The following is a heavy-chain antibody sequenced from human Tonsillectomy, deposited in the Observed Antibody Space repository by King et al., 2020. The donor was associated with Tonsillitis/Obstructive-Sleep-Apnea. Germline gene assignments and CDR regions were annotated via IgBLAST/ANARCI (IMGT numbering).Heavy chain of an antibody. V-gene: IGHV3-72*01. Sequence: EVQLVESGGGLVQPGGSLRLSCAASGFTFSDHYMDWVRQAPGKGLEWVGRTRNKANSYTTEYAASVKGRFTISRDDSKNSLYLQMNRLKTEDTAVYYCAREGHRGYSGYDRDYYYYYMDVWGKGTTVTVSS. CDR3: AREGHRGYSGYDRDYYYYYMDV. J-gene: IGHJ6*03. CDR1: GFTFSDHY. CDR2: TRNKANSYTT. D-gene: IGHD5-12*01.